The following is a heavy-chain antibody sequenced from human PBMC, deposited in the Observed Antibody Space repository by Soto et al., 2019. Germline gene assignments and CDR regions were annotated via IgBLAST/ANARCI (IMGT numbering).Heavy chain of an antibody. J-gene: IGHJ3*02. D-gene: IGHD1-1*01. CDR3: AKGQGNWNDGDASDI. CDR2: ISWNSGSI. Sequence: EVQLVESGGGLVQPGRSLRLSCAASGFTFDDYGMHWVRQAPGKGLEWVSGISWNSGSIGYADSVKGRFTISRDNAKNSLYLQMNSLRAEDTALYYCAKGQGNWNDGDASDIWGQGTMVTVSS. CDR1: GFTFDDYG. V-gene: IGHV3-9*01.